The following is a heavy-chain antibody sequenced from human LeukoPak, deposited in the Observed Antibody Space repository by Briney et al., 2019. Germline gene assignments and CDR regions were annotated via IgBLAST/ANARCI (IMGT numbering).Heavy chain of an antibody. CDR1: GYIFPSYW. CDR3: ARRHYCRSTSCHDAFDI. CDR2: IYPGDSDT. Sequence: NTGEPLKISCKASGYIFPSYWIGWVRQMPGKGLEWMEIIYPGDSDTRYSPSFQGQVTISADKSISTAYLQWSSLKASDTAMYYCARRHYCRSTSCHDAFDIWGQGTMVTVSS. D-gene: IGHD2-2*01. J-gene: IGHJ3*02. V-gene: IGHV5-51*01.